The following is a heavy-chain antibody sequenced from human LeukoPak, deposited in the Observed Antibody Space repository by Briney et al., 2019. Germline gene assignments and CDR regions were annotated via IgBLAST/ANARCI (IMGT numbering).Heavy chain of an antibody. Sequence: GGSLRLSCAASGFTFSSYGMHWVRQAPGKGLEWVAFIRYDGSNKYYADSVKGRFTISRDNSKNTLYLQMNSLRAEDTAVYYCARESGATTDFQHWGQGTLVTVPS. J-gene: IGHJ1*01. CDR3: ARESGATTDFQH. D-gene: IGHD1-26*01. V-gene: IGHV3-30*02. CDR1: GFTFSSYG. CDR2: IRYDGSNK.